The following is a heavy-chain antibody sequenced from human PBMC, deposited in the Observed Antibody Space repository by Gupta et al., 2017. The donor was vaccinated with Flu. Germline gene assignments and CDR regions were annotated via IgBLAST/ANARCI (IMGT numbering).Heavy chain of an antibody. J-gene: IGHJ4*02. Sequence: EVQLLESGGGLVQPGSSVRLSFSASRFTFDDYAMHWVRKAPGKGREWVSGISWNSGSIGYADSEKGRFTIARENVKKVLYLQMNRMRDEDTDLYYCAKGPDGIAMVLDYWGRVSMITV. CDR2: ISWNSGSI. CDR1: RFTFDDYA. CDR3: AKGPDGIAMVLDY. D-gene: IGHD5-18*01. V-gene: IGHV3-9*01.